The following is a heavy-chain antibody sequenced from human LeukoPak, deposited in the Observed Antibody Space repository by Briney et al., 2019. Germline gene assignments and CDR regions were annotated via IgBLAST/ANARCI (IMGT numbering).Heavy chain of an antibody. CDR3: AREYYDSLTGLRGWFEP. J-gene: IGHJ5*02. V-gene: IGHV3-66*01. CDR1: GFTVSSNY. D-gene: IGHD3-9*01. Sequence: GGSLRLSCAASGFTVSSNYMSWVRQAPGKGLEWVSVIYSGGSTYYADSVKGRFTISRDNSKNTLYLQMNSLRAEDTAVYYCAREYYDSLTGLRGWFEPWGQGTLVTVSS. CDR2: IYSGGST.